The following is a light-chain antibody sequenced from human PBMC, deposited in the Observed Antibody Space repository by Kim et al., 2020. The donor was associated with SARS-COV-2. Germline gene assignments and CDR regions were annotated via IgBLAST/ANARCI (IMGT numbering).Light chain of an antibody. CDR1: KLGDKY. Sequence: VSPGQTARITCAGDKLGDKYTCWYQQKPGQSPLLVMYEDNKRPSGIPERFSGSNSGNTANLTTSGTQAVDEADYYCQAWDSSTFYVFGTGTKVTVL. V-gene: IGLV3-1*01. CDR2: EDN. J-gene: IGLJ1*01. CDR3: QAWDSSTFYV.